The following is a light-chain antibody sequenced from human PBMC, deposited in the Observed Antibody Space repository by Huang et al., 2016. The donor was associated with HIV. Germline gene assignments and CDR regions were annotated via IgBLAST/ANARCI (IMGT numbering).Light chain of an antibody. CDR2: DAS. CDR1: EGVSSN. CDR3: QQYSNWPPFT. Sequence: EVVMTQSPATLSVSPGERATLSCRASEGVSSNLAWYQQKPGQAPRLLIYDASTRDTGIPARFSGSGSGTEFNLTISSLQSEDFAVYYCQQYSNWPPFTFGQGTNLEIK. V-gene: IGKV3-15*01. J-gene: IGKJ2*01.